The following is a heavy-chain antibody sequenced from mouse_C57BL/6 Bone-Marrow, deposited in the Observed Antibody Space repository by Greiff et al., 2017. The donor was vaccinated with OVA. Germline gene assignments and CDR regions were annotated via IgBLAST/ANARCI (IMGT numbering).Heavy chain of an antibody. Sequence: VHVKQSGPELVKPGASVKIPCKASGYTFTDYNLDWVKQSPGKSLEWIGDINPNNGGTIYNQKFKGKATLTVDKSSSTAYMELRSLTSEDTAVYYCARSGLLSFAYWGQGTLVTVSA. D-gene: IGHD2-12*01. CDR3: ARSGLLSFAY. CDR1: GYTFTDYN. CDR2: INPNNGGT. J-gene: IGHJ3*01. V-gene: IGHV1-18*01.